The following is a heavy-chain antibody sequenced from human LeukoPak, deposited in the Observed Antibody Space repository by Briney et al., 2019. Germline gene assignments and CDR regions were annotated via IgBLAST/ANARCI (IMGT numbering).Heavy chain of an antibody. CDR2: IYTSGST. D-gene: IGHD1-20*01. V-gene: IGHV4-4*07. Sequence: SETLSLTCTVSGGSISSYYWSWIRQPAGKGLEWIGRIYTSGSTNYNPSLKRGVTISVEKSNNQFSLKLSSVTAADTAVYYCAREGITGTVGWFDPWGQGTLVTVSS. J-gene: IGHJ5*02. CDR1: GGSISSYY. CDR3: AREGITGTVGWFDP.